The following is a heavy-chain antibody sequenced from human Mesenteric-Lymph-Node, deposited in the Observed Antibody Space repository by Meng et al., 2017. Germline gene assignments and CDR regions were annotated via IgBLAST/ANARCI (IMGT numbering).Heavy chain of an antibody. D-gene: IGHD3-16*01. CDR2: INQEGSEK. V-gene: IGHV3-7*01. Sequence: EGQLWELGGGLVRPGGSLILSCAVFGLPFTDHYMTWVRQAPGKGLEWVASINQEGSEKFYVDSVKGRFTISRDNAYASLYLQMNTLRPEDTAVYYCARDIMIRGQGTLVTVSS. CDR3: ARDIMI. J-gene: IGHJ4*02. CDR1: GLPFTDHY.